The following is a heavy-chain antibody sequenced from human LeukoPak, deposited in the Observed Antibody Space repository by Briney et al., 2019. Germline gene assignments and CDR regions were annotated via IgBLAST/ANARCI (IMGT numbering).Heavy chain of an antibody. V-gene: IGHV4-34*01. CDR3: ARGPASGSNFAWFDP. J-gene: IGHJ5*02. D-gene: IGHD3-10*01. CDR2: INHSGST. CDR1: GGSLSNYY. Sequence: SETLSPTCAVSGGSLSNYYWSWIRQPPGKGLEWIGEINHSGSTNYNPSLKSRVTISVDMFKNQFSLELSFVTAADTAVYYCARGPASGSNFAWFDPWGQGTLVTVSS.